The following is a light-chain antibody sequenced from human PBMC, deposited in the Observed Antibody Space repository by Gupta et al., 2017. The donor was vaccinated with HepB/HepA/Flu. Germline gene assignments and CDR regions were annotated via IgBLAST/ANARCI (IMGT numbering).Light chain of an antibody. CDR2: DVS. CDR3: SSYTTRRTYV. CDR1: SSDVGGYNY. Sequence: QSALTQPASVPGSPGQSLTISCTGTSSDVGGYNYVSWYQQHPGKAPKLMIYDVSNRPSGVSYRFSGSKSGNTASLTISGLQAEDEADYYCSSYTTRRTYVFGSGTKVTVL. J-gene: IGLJ1*01. V-gene: IGLV2-14*03.